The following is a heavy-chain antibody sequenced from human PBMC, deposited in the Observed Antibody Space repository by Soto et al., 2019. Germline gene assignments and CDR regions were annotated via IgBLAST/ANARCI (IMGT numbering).Heavy chain of an antibody. CDR3: ARDSVPRVVTPTCSDY. D-gene: IGHD2-21*02. Sequence: LRLSCAASGFTFSTYSMNWVRQAPGKGLEWVSFISSTSSYIYYTNSVKGRFTISRDNAKNSLFLQMNSLRADDTAVYYCARDSVPRVVTPTCSDYWGQGTLVTVSS. J-gene: IGHJ4*02. CDR2: ISSTSSYI. V-gene: IGHV3-21*01. CDR1: GFTFSTYS.